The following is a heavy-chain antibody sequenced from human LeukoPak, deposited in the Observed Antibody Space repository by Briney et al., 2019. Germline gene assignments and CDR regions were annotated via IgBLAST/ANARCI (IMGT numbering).Heavy chain of an antibody. CDR2: INTDGSVT. D-gene: IGHD3-10*01. CDR3: ARGCDSGCYGLGY. V-gene: IGHV3-74*01. CDR1: GLTFSNYL. Sequence: GGSLRLSCAASGLTFSNYLMHWARQAPGKGLVWISRINTDGSVTNYADSVRGRFTISRDNAKNTLYLQMSSLRAEDTAVYFCARGCDSGCYGLGYWGQGTLVTVSS. J-gene: IGHJ4*02.